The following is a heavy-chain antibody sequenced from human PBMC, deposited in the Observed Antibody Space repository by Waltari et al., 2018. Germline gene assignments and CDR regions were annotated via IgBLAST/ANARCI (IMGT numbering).Heavy chain of an antibody. CDR2: IYHRGST. Sequence: QVQLQESGPGLVKPSETLSLTCAVSGYSISSGYYWGWIRQPPGKGLEWIGSIYHRGSTYYHPSLKSGVTISVDTSKNQFSLKLSSVTAADTAVYYCARDGGYELDYWGQGTLVTVSS. CDR1: GYSISSGYY. CDR3: ARDGGYELDY. V-gene: IGHV4-38-2*02. D-gene: IGHD3-22*01. J-gene: IGHJ4*02.